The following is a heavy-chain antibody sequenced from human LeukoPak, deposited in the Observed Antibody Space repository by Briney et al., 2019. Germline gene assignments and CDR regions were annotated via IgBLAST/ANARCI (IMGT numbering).Heavy chain of an antibody. Sequence: PSETLSLTCTVSGGSISSYYWSWIRQSPGKGLECIGYIHYTGSTNYNPSLKSRVTISVDTSKNQFSLKLNSVTAADTAVYYCARHRSKWLQSSFDYWGQGTLVTVSS. J-gene: IGHJ4*02. D-gene: IGHD5-24*01. CDR2: IHYTGST. V-gene: IGHV4-59*08. CDR3: ARHRSKWLQSSFDY. CDR1: GGSISSYY.